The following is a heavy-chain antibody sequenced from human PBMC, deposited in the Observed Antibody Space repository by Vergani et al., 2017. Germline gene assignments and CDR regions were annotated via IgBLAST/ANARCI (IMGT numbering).Heavy chain of an antibody. Sequence: QVQLQESGPGLVKPSETLSLTCTVPGGSITNNFWSWIRRPPGKGLECIGYIHHSGATNSKSSRRSRVSISIDTSKSSFSLRLSSVTTADTAMYYCARDTFHFDSENYDDVFDSWCQGTMVIVSS. CDR1: GGSITNNF. CDR3: ARDTFHFDSENYDDVFDS. CDR2: IHHSGAT. D-gene: IGHD3-16*01. V-gene: IGHV4-59*01. J-gene: IGHJ3*02.